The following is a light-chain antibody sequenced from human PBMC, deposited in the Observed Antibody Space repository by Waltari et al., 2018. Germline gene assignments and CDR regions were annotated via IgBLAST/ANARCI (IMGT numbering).Light chain of an antibody. CDR2: VGFGGIVG. V-gene: IGLV9-49*01. CDR3: GTDHGSGSDFVVV. J-gene: IGLJ2*01. CDR1: SGHPNSK. Sequence: QPVLTQTPSASASLGASVTLTCTLSSGHPNSKVDWYQQRPGKGPHCLLRVGFGGIVGPKGDGFPVRFSVSGSGLNRYLTIKNIQEEDEGDYYCGTDHGSGSDFVVVFGGGTKVTVL.